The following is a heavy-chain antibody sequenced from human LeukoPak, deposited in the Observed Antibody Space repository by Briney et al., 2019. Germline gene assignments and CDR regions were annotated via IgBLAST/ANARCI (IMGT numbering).Heavy chain of an antibody. V-gene: IGHV4-38-2*01. CDR2: IYHSGST. J-gene: IGHJ6*03. Sequence: GSLRLSCGASGFTFSSYGMSWIRQPPGKGLEWIGSIYHSGSTYYNPSLKSRVTISVDTSKNQFSLKLSSVTAADTAVYYCARVAAAAPLYYYYYYMDVWGKGTTVTVSS. CDR3: ARVAAAAPLYYYYYYMDV. CDR1: GFTFSSYG. D-gene: IGHD6-13*01.